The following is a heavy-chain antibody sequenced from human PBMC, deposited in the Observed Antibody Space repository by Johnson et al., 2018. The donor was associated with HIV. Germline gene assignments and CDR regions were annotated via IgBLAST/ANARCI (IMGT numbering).Heavy chain of an antibody. CDR3: AIAMGSTDAFDI. J-gene: IGHJ3*02. CDR2: IDTAGDT. Sequence: VQLVESGGGLVQPGGSLRLSCPASGFTFSSYYMHWVRQATGTGLEWVSAIDTAGDTYYPGSVKGRFTITRENAKNSLYLQMNSLRAGDTALYYCAIAMGSTDAFDIWGQGTMVTVSS. D-gene: IGHD1-26*01. V-gene: IGHV3-13*01. CDR1: GFTFSSYY.